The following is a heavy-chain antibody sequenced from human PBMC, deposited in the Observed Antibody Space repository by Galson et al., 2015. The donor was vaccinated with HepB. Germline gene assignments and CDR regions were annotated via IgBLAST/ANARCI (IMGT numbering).Heavy chain of an antibody. CDR3: AREGWRIRGVLNWYFDL. V-gene: IGHV1-18*01. CDR1: GYTFTSYG. J-gene: IGHJ2*01. Sequence: SVKVSCKASGYTFTSYGISWVRQAPGQGLEWLGWINTFTGDTNFAQNLRGRISMTTDTSTNTAYMELRSLRSDDSAVYFCAREGWRIRGVLNWYFDLWGRGTLVTVSS. D-gene: IGHD3-10*01. CDR2: INTFTGDT.